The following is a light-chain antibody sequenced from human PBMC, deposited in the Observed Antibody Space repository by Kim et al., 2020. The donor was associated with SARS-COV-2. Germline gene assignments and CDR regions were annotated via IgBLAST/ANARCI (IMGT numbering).Light chain of an antibody. J-gene: IGLJ2*01. CDR3: QAWDSSSVG. Sequence: SYELTQPPSVSVSPGQTASITCSGDRLGYKYASWYQQKPGQSPVVVIYQDNKRPSGIPERFSGSNSGNTATLTISGTQAMDEADYYCQAWDSSSVGFGVG. V-gene: IGLV3-1*01. CDR2: QDN. CDR1: RLGYKY.